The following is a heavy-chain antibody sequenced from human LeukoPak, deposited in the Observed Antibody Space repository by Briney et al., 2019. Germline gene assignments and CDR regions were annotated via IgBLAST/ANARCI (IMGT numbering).Heavy chain of an antibody. Sequence: ASVKVSCKTSGYTFTNHGITWVRQSPGQGLEWMGWISTYRGHTNNAQNLQGRVTMTTDTSTSTAYMELERLTSDDTAVYYCARMGGWEQSDYEGNPDYWGQGTLVTVSS. V-gene: IGHV1-18*01. J-gene: IGHJ4*02. D-gene: IGHD4-17*01. CDR1: GYTFTNHG. CDR2: ISTYRGHT. CDR3: ARMGGWEQSDYEGNPDY.